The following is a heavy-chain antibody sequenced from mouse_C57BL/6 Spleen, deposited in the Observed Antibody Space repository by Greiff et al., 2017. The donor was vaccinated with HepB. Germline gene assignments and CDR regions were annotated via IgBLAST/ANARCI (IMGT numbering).Heavy chain of an antibody. CDR2: INPNNGGT. V-gene: IGHV1-18*01. J-gene: IGHJ2*01. CDR1: GYTFTDYN. CDR3: ARGAIYYYGSSYYFDY. D-gene: IGHD1-1*01. Sequence: VQLQQSGPELVKPGASVKIPCKASGYTFTDYNMDWVKQSHGKSLEWIGDINPNNGGTIYNQKFKGKATLTVDKSSSTAYMELRSLTSEDTAVYYCARGAIYYYGSSYYFDYWGQGTTLTVSS.